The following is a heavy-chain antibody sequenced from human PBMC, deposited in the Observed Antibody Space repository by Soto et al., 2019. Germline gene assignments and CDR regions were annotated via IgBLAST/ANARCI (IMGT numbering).Heavy chain of an antibody. CDR2: IIPIFGTA. D-gene: IGHD3-3*01. CDR1: GGTFSSYA. CDR3: AIVLRFLEWLLSPFDY. J-gene: IGHJ4*02. V-gene: IGHV1-69*06. Sequence: SVKVSCKASGGTFSSYAISWVRQAPGQGLEWMGGIIPIFGTANYAQKFQGRVTITADKSTSTAYMELNSLRSEDTAVYYCAIVLRFLEWLLSPFDYWGQGTLVTVSS.